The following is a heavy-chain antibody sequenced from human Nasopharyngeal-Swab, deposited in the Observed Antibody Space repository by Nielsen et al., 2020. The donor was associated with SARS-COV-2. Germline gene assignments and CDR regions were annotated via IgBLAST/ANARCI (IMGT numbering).Heavy chain of an antibody. Sequence: ASVKVSGKASGYTVTSYGISWVRQAPGQGLEWMGWISAYNGRTYYAQKFQGRVTMTTDTATSTAYMDLRSLRSDDTAVYYCARDPRGPDYWGQGTLVTVSS. V-gene: IGHV1-18*01. D-gene: IGHD6-25*01. J-gene: IGHJ4*02. CDR2: ISAYNGRT. CDR3: ARDPRGPDY. CDR1: GYTVTSYG.